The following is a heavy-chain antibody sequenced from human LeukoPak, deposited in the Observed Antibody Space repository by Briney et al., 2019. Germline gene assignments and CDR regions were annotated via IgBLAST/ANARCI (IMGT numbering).Heavy chain of an antibody. J-gene: IGHJ6*02. Sequence: PSETLSLTCTVSGGSISSSSYYWGWIRQPPGKGLEWIGSIYYSGSTYYSPSLKSRVTISVDTSKNQFSLKLSSVTAADTAVYYCATPQGRGYSGYDSDSYYYYGMDVWGHGTTVTVSS. CDR2: IYYSGST. CDR3: ATPQGRGYSGYDSDSYYYYGMDV. CDR1: GGSISSSSYY. D-gene: IGHD5-12*01. V-gene: IGHV4-39*01.